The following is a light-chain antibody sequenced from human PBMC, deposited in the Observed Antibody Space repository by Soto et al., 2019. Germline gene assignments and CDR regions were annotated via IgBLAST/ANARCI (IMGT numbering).Light chain of an antibody. V-gene: IGLV2-14*01. CDR1: RSGVGAYNY. Sequence: QSALTQPASVSGSPGQSITISCTGTRSGVGAYNYDSWYQQYPGEAPKVIIYDVSHRPAGVSNRFSGSKSGNTASLTISGLQTQDEADYYCSSYTSATTYVFGTGTKVTVL. CDR2: DVS. CDR3: SSYTSATTYV. J-gene: IGLJ1*01.